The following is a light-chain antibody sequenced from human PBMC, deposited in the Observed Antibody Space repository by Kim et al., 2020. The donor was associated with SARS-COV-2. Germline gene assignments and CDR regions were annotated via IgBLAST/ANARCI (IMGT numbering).Light chain of an antibody. J-gene: IGLJ1*01. CDR2: EVT. Sequence: QSVTISCTGTSSDVGGYNYVSWYQQLPGKAPKRMIYEVTKRPSGVPDRFSGSKSGNTASLTVSGLQAEDEADYYCSSYAGSNNLYVFGTGTKVTVL. V-gene: IGLV2-8*01. CDR1: SSDVGGYNY. CDR3: SSYAGSNNLYV.